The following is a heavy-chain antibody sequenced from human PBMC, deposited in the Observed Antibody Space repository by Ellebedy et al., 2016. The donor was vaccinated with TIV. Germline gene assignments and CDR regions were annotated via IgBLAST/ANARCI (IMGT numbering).Heavy chain of an antibody. Sequence: SETLSLTCTVSGGSISSYYWSWIRQPPGKGLEWIGYIYYSGNTNYNPSLKSRLTISVDKSKNQFSLNLSPVTAAAPAVDYCARTEDPAGDGDYYGMDVWGLGTRVTGSS. CDR2: IYYSGNT. J-gene: IGHJ6*02. V-gene: IGHV4-59*12. CDR3: ARTEDPAGDGDYYGMDV. D-gene: IGHD2-15*01. CDR1: GGSISSYY.